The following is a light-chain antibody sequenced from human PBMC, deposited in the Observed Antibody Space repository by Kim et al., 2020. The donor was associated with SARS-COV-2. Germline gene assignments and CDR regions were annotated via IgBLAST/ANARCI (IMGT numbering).Light chain of an antibody. J-gene: IGKJ2*01. CDR2: WAS. CDR1: QSVLDTSNNQIY. Sequence: IAVIQSPDSLAVSLGERATINCRSSQSVLDTSNNQIYLAWYQQKPGQPPKLLISWASIRESGVPDRISGSGSGTDFTLTISSVQAEDVALYYCEQYYSSPFAFGQGTKLEI. CDR3: EQYYSSPFA. V-gene: IGKV4-1*01.